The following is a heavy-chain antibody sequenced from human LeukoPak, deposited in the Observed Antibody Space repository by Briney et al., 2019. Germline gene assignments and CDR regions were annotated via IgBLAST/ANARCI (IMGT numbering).Heavy chain of an antibody. D-gene: IGHD6-6*01. J-gene: IGHJ4*02. CDR3: ARDPPAVAANTYG. CDR2: IYSGGST. V-gene: IGHV3-66*01. CDR1: GFTVSNNY. Sequence: GGSLRLSCAASGFTVSNNYMRWVRQAPGKGLEWVSLIYSGGSTYYADVVKGSFTISRNGSKNMLYLQMDSLRAEATAIYCCARDPPAVAANTYGWGQGTLVTVSS.